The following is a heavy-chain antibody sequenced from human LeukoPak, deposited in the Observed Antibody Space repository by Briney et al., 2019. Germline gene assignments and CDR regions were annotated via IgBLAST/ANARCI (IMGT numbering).Heavy chain of an antibody. J-gene: IGHJ3*01. Sequence: SETLSLTCAVYGGSFSGYYWSWIRQPPGKGLEWIGEINHSGSTNYNPSLKSRVTISVDTSKNQFSLKLSSVTAADTAVYYCARYDNRAYYAFDVWGQGTMVTVSS. D-gene: IGHD3-22*01. V-gene: IGHV4-34*01. CDR1: GGSFSGYY. CDR2: INHSGST. CDR3: ARYDNRAYYAFDV.